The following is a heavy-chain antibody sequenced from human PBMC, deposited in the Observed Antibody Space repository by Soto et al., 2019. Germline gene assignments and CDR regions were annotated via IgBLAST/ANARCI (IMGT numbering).Heavy chain of an antibody. CDR1: GFTFSSYG. D-gene: IGHD6-13*01. Sequence: QVQLVESGGGVVQPGRSLRLSCAASGFTFSSYGMHWVRQAPGKGLEWVAVISYDGSNKYYADSVKGRFTISRDNSKNTLYLQMNSLRAEDTAVYYCAKDPVVVPAANIPGIAAAGDFDYWGQGTLVTVSS. CDR2: ISYDGSNK. CDR3: AKDPVVVPAANIPGIAAAGDFDY. V-gene: IGHV3-30*18. J-gene: IGHJ4*02.